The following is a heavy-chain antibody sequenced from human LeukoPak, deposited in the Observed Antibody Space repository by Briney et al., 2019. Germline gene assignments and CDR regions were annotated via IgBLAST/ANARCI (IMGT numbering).Heavy chain of an antibody. D-gene: IGHD4-17*01. J-gene: IGHJ4*02. CDR1: GYSFTSYW. V-gene: IGHV5-51*01. Sequence: RGESLKISCQASGYSFTSYWIGWVRQMPGKGLEWMGIIYPGDSDTRYSPSLQGEVTISADKSISTAYLQWSSLKASDTAMYYCARYDGDYFEYWGQGTLVTVSS. CDR3: ARYDGDYFEY. CDR2: IYPGDSDT.